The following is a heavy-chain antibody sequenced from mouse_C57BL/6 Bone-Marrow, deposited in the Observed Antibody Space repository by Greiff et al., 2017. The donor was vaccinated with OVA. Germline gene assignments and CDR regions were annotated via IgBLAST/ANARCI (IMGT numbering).Heavy chain of an antibody. CDR1: GYTFTSYW. Sequence: QVQLQQPGAELVKPGASVKLSCKASGYTFTSYWMHWVKQRPGQGLEWIGMIHPNSGSTNYNEKFKSKATLTVDKSSSTAYMQLSSLTSEDSAVYYCARGGEDDGVGFAYWGQGTLVTVSA. V-gene: IGHV1-64*01. J-gene: IGHJ3*01. CDR3: ARGGEDDGVGFAY. CDR2: IHPNSGST. D-gene: IGHD1-2*01.